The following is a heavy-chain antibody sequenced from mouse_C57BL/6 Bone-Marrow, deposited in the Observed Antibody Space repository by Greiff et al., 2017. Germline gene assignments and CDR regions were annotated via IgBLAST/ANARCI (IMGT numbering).Heavy chain of an antibody. D-gene: IGHD1-1*01. V-gene: IGHV1-61*01. CDR3: ARRFIPYAMDY. CDR2: IYPSDSET. CDR1: GYTFTSYW. Sequence: QVQLKQPGAELVRPGSSVKLSCKASGYTFTSYWMDWVKQRPGQGLEWIGNIYPSDSETHYNQKFKDKATLTVDKSSSTAYMQLSSLTSDDSAVYYWARRFIPYAMDYWGQGTSVTVSS. J-gene: IGHJ4*01.